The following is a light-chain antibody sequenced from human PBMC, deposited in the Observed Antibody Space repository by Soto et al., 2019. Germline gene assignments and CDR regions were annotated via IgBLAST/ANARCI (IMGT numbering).Light chain of an antibody. J-gene: IGKJ4*01. CDR3: QQSYGSRLT. Sequence: DIVMTQSPDSLSVSLGERATINCKSSQSVLYSSNNKNYLAWYQQKPGQPPKLLIYWASTRESGVPDRFSGSGSETDFTLTISSLQAEDVAIYYCQQSYGSRLTFGGGTKVEIK. CDR2: WAS. V-gene: IGKV4-1*01. CDR1: QSVLYSSNNKNY.